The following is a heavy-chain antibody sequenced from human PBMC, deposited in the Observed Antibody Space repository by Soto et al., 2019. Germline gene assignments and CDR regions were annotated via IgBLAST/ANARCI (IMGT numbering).Heavy chain of an antibody. CDR2: IWYDGSKK. V-gene: IGHV3-33*01. J-gene: IGHJ3*02. CDR3: ARGRGGSYGGNSAHFDI. D-gene: IGHD4-17*01. CDR1: GFTFSGFG. Sequence: QVQLVESGGGVVQPGTSLRLSCEASGFTFSGFGMHWVRQAPGKGLEWVAVIWYDGSKKYYADCVKGRFTISRDNSKNELYLQMNRLRAEDTGVYYCARGRGGSYGGNSAHFDIWGQGTLVTVSS.